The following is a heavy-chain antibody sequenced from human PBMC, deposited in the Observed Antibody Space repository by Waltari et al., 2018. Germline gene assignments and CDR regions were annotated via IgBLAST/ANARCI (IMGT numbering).Heavy chain of an antibody. J-gene: IGHJ5*02. V-gene: IGHV1-46*01. CDR1: GYTFTSYY. CDR2: INPSGGST. D-gene: IGHD3-9*01. CDR3: ARSNYDILTGYYLNWFDP. Sequence: QVQLVQSGAEVKKPGASVKVSCKASGYTFTSYYMHWVRQAPGQGLEWMGIINPSGGSTSYAQKFQGRGTMTRDTSTRTGYMELSRLRSEDTAVYYCARSNYDILTGYYLNWFDPWGQGTLVTVSS.